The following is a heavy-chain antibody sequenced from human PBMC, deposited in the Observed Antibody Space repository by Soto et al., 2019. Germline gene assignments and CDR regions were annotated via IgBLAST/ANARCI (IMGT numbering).Heavy chain of an antibody. CDR3: AKEKTAHDSSSYDS. J-gene: IGHJ4*02. CDR2: ISSGGSIT. V-gene: IGHV3-30*18. D-gene: IGHD6-6*01. Sequence: PGGSLRLSCAASGFTFSNYGMQWVRQAPGKGLEWVAVISSGGSITYYADSVKGRFTISRDNSKNTLELQMNSLRAEDTAVYFCAKEKTAHDSSSYDSWGQGTLVTVSS. CDR1: GFTFSNYG.